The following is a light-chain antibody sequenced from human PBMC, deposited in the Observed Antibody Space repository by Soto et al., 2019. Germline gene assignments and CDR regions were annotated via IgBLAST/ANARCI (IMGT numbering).Light chain of an antibody. CDR2: DNN. CDR1: SSNIGNNY. V-gene: IGLV1-51*01. CDR3: ATWDASLSAGVL. Sequence: QSVLTQPPSVSAAPGQKVTISCSGSSSNIGNNYVSWYQQLPGTAPKLLIYDNNKRPSGIPDRFSGSKSGTSATLGITGLQTGDEADYYCATWDASLSAGVLFGGGTKLTVL. J-gene: IGLJ2*01.